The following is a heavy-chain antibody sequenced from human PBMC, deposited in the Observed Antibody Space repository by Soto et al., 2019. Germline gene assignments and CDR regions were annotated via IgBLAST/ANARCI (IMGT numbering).Heavy chain of an antibody. V-gene: IGHV3-30*18. D-gene: IGHD2-2*03. CDR3: AKDLDIVVVPAAMGAFDI. J-gene: IGHJ3*02. Sequence: GGSLRLSCAASGFTFSSYGMHWVRQAPGKGLEWVAVISYDGSNKYYADSVKGRFTISRDNSKNTLYLQMNSLRAEDTAVYYCAKDLDIVVVPAAMGAFDIWGQGTMVTVSS. CDR1: GFTFSSYG. CDR2: ISYDGSNK.